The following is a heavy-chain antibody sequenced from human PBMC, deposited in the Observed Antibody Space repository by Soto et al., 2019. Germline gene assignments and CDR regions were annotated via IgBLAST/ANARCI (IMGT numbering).Heavy chain of an antibody. Sequence: QVQLVESGGGVVQPGRSLRLSCAASGFTFSSYGMHWVRQAPGKGLEWVAVISNDGRNKYYADSVKGRFTISRDNSKNTLNLQMNSLRAEDTAVYYCARDRGSSGWYDACDIWGQGTMVTVSS. CDR3: ARDRGSSGWYDACDI. V-gene: IGHV3-30*03. J-gene: IGHJ3*02. CDR2: ISNDGRNK. CDR1: GFTFSSYG. D-gene: IGHD6-19*01.